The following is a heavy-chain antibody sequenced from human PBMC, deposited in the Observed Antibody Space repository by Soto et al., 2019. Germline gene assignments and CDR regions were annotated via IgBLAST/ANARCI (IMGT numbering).Heavy chain of an antibody. V-gene: IGHV3-23*01. Sequence: GGSLRLSCAASGFTFSSYAMSWVRQAPGKGLEWVSAISGSGGSTYYADSLKGRFTISRDNSKNTLYRQMNSLRAEDTAVYYCARDIVVVPAAMRGGWFDPWGQGTLVTVSS. CDR3: ARDIVVVPAAMRGGWFDP. CDR1: GFTFSSYA. D-gene: IGHD2-2*01. J-gene: IGHJ5*02. CDR2: ISGSGGST.